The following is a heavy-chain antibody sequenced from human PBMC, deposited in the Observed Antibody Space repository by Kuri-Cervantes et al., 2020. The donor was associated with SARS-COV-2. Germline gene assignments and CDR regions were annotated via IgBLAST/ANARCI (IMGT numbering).Heavy chain of an antibody. D-gene: IGHD5-18*01. V-gene: IGHV3-30*02. CDR3: TRDVEFRGSGYTYGSFYSYYYIDV. Sequence: GGSLRLTCAASGFTFSSYGMHWVRQAPGKGLEWVAFIRYDGSNKYHADSVKGRFTISRDNSKNTLYLQMNSLRAEDTATYYCTRDVEFRGSGYTYGSFYSYYYIDVWGKGTTVTVSS. CDR2: IRYDGSNK. J-gene: IGHJ6*03. CDR1: GFTFSSYG.